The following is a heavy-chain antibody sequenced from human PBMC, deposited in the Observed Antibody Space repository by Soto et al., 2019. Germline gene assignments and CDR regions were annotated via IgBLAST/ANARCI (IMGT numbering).Heavy chain of an antibody. CDR3: VRYCSTTLCNGVATRTFDY. J-gene: IGHJ4*02. V-gene: IGHV3-48*03. CDR2: ISTSGSTV. Sequence: GGSLRLSCAASRFTFSTYEMNWVRQAPGKGLEWVSYISTSGSTVYYADSVKGRFTISRDNTRNSLYLQMNSLRDEDTALYYCVRYCSTTLCNGVATRTFDYWGQGTLVTASS. CDR1: RFTFSTYE. D-gene: IGHD2-2*01.